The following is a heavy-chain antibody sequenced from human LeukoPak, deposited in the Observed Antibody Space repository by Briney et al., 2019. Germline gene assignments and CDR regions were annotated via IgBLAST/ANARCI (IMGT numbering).Heavy chain of an antibody. Sequence: GGSLRLSCAASGFTSSSYGMHWVRQAPGKGLEWVAFIRYDGSNKYYADSVKGRFTISRDNSKNTLYLQMNSLRAEDTAVYYCVTRDYHMDVWGKGTTVTISS. CDR1: GFTSSSYG. CDR3: VTRDYHMDV. V-gene: IGHV3-30*02. D-gene: IGHD3-3*01. CDR2: IRYDGSNK. J-gene: IGHJ6*03.